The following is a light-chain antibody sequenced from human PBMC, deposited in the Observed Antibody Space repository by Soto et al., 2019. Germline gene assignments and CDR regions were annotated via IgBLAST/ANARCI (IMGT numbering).Light chain of an antibody. Sequence: EIVMTQSPATLSLSPGEIATLSCRASQSVSSSYLAWYQQKPGQAPRLLIYDASNRATGIPARFSGSGSGTDFTLTISSLQPEDFATYYCQQSYSTITFGQGTRLEIK. CDR1: QSVSSSY. J-gene: IGKJ5*01. V-gene: IGKV3D-20*02. CDR3: QQSYSTIT. CDR2: DAS.